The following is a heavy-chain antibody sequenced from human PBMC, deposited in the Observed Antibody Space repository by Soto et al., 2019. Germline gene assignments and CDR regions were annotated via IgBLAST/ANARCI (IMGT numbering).Heavy chain of an antibody. V-gene: IGHV4-31*03. Sequence: QVQLQESGPGLVKPSQTLSLTCTVSGGSISSGGYYWSWIRQHPGTGLEWIGYIYYSGSTYYNPSLKSRVTISVDTSKKQFALKLSSVTAADTAVYYCAREGGIVGATAADYWGHGTLVTVSS. D-gene: IGHD1-26*01. CDR3: AREGGIVGATAADY. CDR2: IYYSGST. J-gene: IGHJ4*01. CDR1: GGSISSGGYY.